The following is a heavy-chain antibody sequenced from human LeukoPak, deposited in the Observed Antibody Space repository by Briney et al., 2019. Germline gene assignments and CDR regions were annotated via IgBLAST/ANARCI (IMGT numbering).Heavy chain of an antibody. D-gene: IGHD3-10*01. CDR3: VRPRAGSTGALYLDL. J-gene: IGHJ2*01. CDR1: GVTFSNYA. CDR2: INDNGGNT. V-gene: IGHV3-64*02. Sequence: VGSLRLSCAASGVTFSNYAMHSVRQSPGERLEYGSAINDNGGNTYYADSVKDRLTISRDNSKSTLFLQMGSLTPEDMAMYYCVRPRAGSTGALYLDLLGRGDLVNVSS.